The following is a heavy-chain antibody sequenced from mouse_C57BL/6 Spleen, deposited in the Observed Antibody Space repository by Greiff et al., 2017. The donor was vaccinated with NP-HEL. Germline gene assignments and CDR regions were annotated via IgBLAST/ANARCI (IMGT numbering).Heavy chain of an antibody. Sequence: EVQLQQSGPVLVKPGASVKMSCKASGYTFTDYYMNWVKQSHGKSLEWIGVINPYNGGTSYNQKFKGKATLTVDKSSSTAYMELNSLTSEDSAVYYCARGRNDGYFFDYWGQGTTLTVSS. J-gene: IGHJ2*01. CDR1: GYTFTDYY. V-gene: IGHV1-19*01. CDR3: ARGRNDGYFFDY. D-gene: IGHD2-3*01. CDR2: INPYNGGT.